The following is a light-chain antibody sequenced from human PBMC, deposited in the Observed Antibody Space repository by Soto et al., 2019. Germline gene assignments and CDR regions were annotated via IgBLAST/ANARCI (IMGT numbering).Light chain of an antibody. Sequence: DIQMTQSPSTLSAAVGDRVTITCRASQTISKWMAWYQQKPGQAPKLLIYDASTLESEVPSRFSGSGSGTVFSLTISNRQHVDFATYYCQQYTGYSQWTFGPGTKVEIK. CDR3: QQYTGYSQWT. CDR1: QTISKW. CDR2: DAS. V-gene: IGKV1-5*01. J-gene: IGKJ1*01.